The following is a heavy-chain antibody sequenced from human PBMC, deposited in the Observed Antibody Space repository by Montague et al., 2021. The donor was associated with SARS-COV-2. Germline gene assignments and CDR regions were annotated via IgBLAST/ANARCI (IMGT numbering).Heavy chain of an antibody. D-gene: IGHD5-12*01. J-gene: IGHJ4*02. CDR1: GGSISSGSYY. CDR3: ARAHSGSWAHLDN. Sequence: TLSLTCTVSGGSISSGSYYWSWMPQPAGKGLEWIVRNYTSGTTNYSFSLKSRVTISVDTSKNQFSLKLTSVTAADTAVYYCARAHSGSWAHLDNWGQGSLVTVSS. CDR2: NYTSGTT. V-gene: IGHV4-61*02.